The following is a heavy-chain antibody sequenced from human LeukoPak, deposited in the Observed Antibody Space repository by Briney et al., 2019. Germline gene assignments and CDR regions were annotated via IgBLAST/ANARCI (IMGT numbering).Heavy chain of an antibody. D-gene: IGHD1-26*01. CDR3: ARDVLPYSGNYSATLGAGAFDI. J-gene: IGHJ3*02. CDR2: IKQDGSEK. V-gene: IGHV3-7*01. Sequence: GSLRLSCAASRFTFSSYWMIWVRQAPGKGLECVAKIKQDGSEKYYVDSVKGRFTISRDNAKNSLYLQMNSLRAEDTAVYYCARDVLPYSGNYSATLGAGAFDIWGQGTMVTVSS. CDR1: RFTFSSYW.